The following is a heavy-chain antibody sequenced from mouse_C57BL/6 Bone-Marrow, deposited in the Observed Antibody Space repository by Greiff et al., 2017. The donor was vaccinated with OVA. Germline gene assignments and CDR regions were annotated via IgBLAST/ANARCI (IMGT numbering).Heavy chain of an antibody. CDR3: ARTSTVVAPYAMDY. Sequence: VQLQQSGAELVRPGASVKMSCKASGYTFTSYNMHWVKQTPRQGLDWIGAIYPGNGDTSYNQKFKGKATLTVDKSSSTAYRQLSSLTAEDSAVYCCARTSTVVAPYAMDYWGQGTSGTVSS. D-gene: IGHD1-1*01. CDR2: IYPGNGDT. V-gene: IGHV1-12*01. J-gene: IGHJ4*01. CDR1: GYTFTSYN.